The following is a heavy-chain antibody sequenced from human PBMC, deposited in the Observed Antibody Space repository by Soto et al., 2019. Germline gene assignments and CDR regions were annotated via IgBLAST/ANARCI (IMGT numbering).Heavy chain of an antibody. J-gene: IGHJ4*02. CDR1: GGSISSSSYS. CDR3: ARSLGGSNVNFDY. V-gene: IGHV4-30-2*01. D-gene: IGHD3-10*01. Sequence: PSETLSLTGTVSGGSISSSSYSWSWIRQPPGKGLEWIGYIYHSGSTYYNPSLKSRVTISVDTSKNQLSLKLSSVTAADTAVYYCARSLGGSNVNFDYWGQGTLVTVSS. CDR2: IYHSGST.